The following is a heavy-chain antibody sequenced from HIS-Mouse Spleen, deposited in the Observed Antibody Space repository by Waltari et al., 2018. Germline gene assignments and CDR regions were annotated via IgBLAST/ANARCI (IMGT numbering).Heavy chain of an antibody. J-gene: IGHJ2*01. CDR3: AREIPYSSSWYDWYFDL. V-gene: IGHV4-39*07. CDR1: GGSISSSSYY. Sequence: QLQLQESGPGLVKPSETLSLTCTVSGGSISSSSYYWVWIRQPPGKGLEWIGSIYYSGSTYYNPSLKRRVTISLDTSKNQFSLKLSSVTAADTAVYYCAREIPYSSSWYDWYFDLWGRGTLVTVSS. CDR2: IYYSGST. D-gene: IGHD6-13*01.